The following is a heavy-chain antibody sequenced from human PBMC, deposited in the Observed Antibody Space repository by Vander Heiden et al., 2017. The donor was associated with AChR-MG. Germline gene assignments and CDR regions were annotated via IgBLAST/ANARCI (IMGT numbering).Heavy chain of an antibody. Sequence: QVQLQESGPGLVKPSETLSLTCAVSGYSISSGYYWGWIRQPPGKGLEWIGSIYHSGSTYYNPSLKSRVTISVDTSKNQFSLKLSSVTAADTAVYYCASSSSSWYYGWFDPWGKGTQVTVSS. CDR3: ASSSSSWYYGWFDP. CDR2: IYHSGST. CDR1: GYSISSGYY. D-gene: IGHD6-13*01. J-gene: IGHJ5*02. V-gene: IGHV4-38-2*01.